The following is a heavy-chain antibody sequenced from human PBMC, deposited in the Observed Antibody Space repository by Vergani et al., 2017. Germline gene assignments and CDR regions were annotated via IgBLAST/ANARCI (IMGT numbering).Heavy chain of an antibody. CDR1: GASIRSSNYY. V-gene: IGHV4-39*01. D-gene: IGHD3-10*01. Sequence: QLQLQESGPGLVKPSATLSLTCSVSGASIRSSNYYWGWIRQPPGKGLEWIASIYYSGRTYYNPSLKSRVTISVDTSKNQFSLKLSPVTAADTAVYSCTRRSTMGSLVKLAWSTPWGKGTLSTVSS. CDR2: IYYSGRT. CDR3: TRRSTMGSLVKLAWSTP. J-gene: IGHJ5*02.